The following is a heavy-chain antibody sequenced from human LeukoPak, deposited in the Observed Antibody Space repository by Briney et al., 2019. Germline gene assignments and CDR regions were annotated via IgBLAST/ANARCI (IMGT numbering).Heavy chain of an antibody. CDR1: GFTFSSYW. D-gene: IGHD3-22*01. CDR3: ARDPGRISYYYDSSAETPDY. J-gene: IGHJ4*02. CDR2: INSDGSST. Sequence: PGGSLRLSCAASGFTFSSYWMHWVRQAPGKGLVWVSRINSDGSSTSYADSVKGRFTISRDNAKNTLYLQMNSLRAEDTAVYYCARDPGRISYYYDSSAETPDYWGQGTLVTVSS. V-gene: IGHV3-74*01.